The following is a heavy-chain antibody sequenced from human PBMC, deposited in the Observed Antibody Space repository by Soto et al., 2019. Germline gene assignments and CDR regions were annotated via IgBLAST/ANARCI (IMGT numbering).Heavy chain of an antibody. CDR1: GYTFTSYG. CDR3: ARDLGTGAIVVVVAATGYYGMDV. CDR2: ISAYNGNT. V-gene: IGHV1-18*01. D-gene: IGHD2-15*01. J-gene: IGHJ6*02. Sequence: ASVKVSCKASGYTFTSYGISWVRQAPGQGLEWMGWISAYNGNTNYAQKLQGRVTMTTDTSTSTAYMELRSLRSDDTAVYYCARDLGTGAIVVVVAATGYYGMDVWGQGTTVTV.